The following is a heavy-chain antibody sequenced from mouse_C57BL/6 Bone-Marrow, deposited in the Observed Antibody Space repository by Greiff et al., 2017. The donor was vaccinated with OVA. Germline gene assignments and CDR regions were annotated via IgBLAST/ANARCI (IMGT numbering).Heavy chain of an antibody. CDR2: IYPRSGNT. D-gene: IGHD2-10*01. CDR3: ARKGSYYCNYGEVDY. V-gene: IGHV1-81*01. CDR1: GYTFTSYG. Sequence: QVQLQQSGAELARPGASVKLSCKASGYTFTSYGISWVKQRTGQGLEWIGEIYPRSGNTYYNEKFKGKATLTADKSSSTAYMELRSLTSEDSAVYFCARKGSYYCNYGEVDYWGQGTTLTVSS. J-gene: IGHJ2*01.